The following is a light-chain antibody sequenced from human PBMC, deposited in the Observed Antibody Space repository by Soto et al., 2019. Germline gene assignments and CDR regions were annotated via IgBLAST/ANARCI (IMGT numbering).Light chain of an antibody. CDR2: SAS. CDR3: QQYNNWPPLT. J-gene: IGKJ4*01. CDR1: RFVSTN. V-gene: IGKV3-15*01. Sequence: EVVMTQSPATLSVSPGERATLSCRASRFVSTNLAWYQQKPGQAPRLLIYSASTRATGIPARFSGSGSGTEFTLTISSLQSEDFAVYYCQQYNNWPPLTFGGGTKVGIK.